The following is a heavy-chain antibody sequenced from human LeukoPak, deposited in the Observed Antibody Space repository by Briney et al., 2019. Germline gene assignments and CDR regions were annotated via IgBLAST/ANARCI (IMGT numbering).Heavy chain of an antibody. V-gene: IGHV3-48*03. J-gene: IGHJ6*03. CDR3: ARGAADRNTYFYYIDV. CDR2: ISSSGSTI. Sequence: GGSLRLSCAASGFTFSSYEMNWVRQAPGKGLEWVSYISSSGSTIYYADSVKGRFTISRDNAKNSLYLQMNSLRAEDTAVYYCARGAADRNTYFYYIDVWGEGTTVTVSS. D-gene: IGHD1-14*01. CDR1: GFTFSSYE.